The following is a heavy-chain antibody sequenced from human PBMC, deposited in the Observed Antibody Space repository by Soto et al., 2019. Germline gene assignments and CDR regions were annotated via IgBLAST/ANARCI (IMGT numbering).Heavy chain of an antibody. D-gene: IGHD3-10*01. CDR2: IHHSGST. CDR1: GGSISISNW. CDR3: ARGSYYFYMDV. Sequence: QVQLQESGPGLVKPSETLSLTCAVSGGSISISNWWSWVRQTPGKGLEWIGQIHHSGSTNYSPSLTTTVTISIDKSKNQISLKMNFVTAADTAGYYCARGSYYFYMDVWGKGTTVTV. J-gene: IGHJ6*03. V-gene: IGHV4-4*02.